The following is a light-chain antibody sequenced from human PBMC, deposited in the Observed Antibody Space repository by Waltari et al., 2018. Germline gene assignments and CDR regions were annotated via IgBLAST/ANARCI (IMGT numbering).Light chain of an antibody. Sequence: DILMTQSPLSLPVTPGEPASISCRASQSLLHSNGYNYLDWYLQKPGQSPQVLVYLGSNRAAGVPDRFSGSGSGTDFTLNISRVEAEDVGVYYCMQILQPARTFGQGTRVEIK. V-gene: IGKV2-28*01. CDR1: QSLLHSNGYNY. J-gene: IGKJ2*01. CDR3: MQILQPART. CDR2: LGS.